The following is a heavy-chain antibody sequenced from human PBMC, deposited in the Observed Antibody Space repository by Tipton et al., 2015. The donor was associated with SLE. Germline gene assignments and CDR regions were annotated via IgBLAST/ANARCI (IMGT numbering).Heavy chain of an antibody. Sequence: QLVQSGAEVKEPGASVKVSCRASGYTFTSYGISWVRQAPGQGLEWMGWISAYNGNTNYAQKLQGRVTMTTDTSTSTAYMELRSLRSDDTAVYYCARKLYCSGGSCYSRWSWFDPWGQGTLVTVSS. D-gene: IGHD2-15*01. CDR2: ISAYNGNT. CDR3: ARKLYCSGGSCYSRWSWFDP. V-gene: IGHV1-18*01. J-gene: IGHJ5*02. CDR1: GYTFTSYG.